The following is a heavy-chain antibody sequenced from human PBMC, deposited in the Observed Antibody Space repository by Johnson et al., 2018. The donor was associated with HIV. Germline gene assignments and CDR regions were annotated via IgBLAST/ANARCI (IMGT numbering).Heavy chain of an antibody. Sequence: QVQLVESGGGVVQPGGSLRLSCAASGFTFSSYGMHWVRQAPGKGLEWVAFIRYDGSNKYYADSVKGRFTISRDNSKNTLYLQMNSLRAEETAVYYCAKKEVGCGKAMDAFDIWGQGTMVTVSS. D-gene: IGHD1-26*01. CDR3: AKKEVGCGKAMDAFDI. J-gene: IGHJ3*02. CDR1: GFTFSSYG. CDR2: IRYDGSNK. V-gene: IGHV3-30*02.